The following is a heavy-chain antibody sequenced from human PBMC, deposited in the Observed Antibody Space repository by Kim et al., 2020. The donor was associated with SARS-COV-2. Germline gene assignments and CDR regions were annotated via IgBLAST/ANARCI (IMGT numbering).Heavy chain of an antibody. CDR3: AKGEVVTAIHFAEYFQH. V-gene: IGHV3-30*18. D-gene: IGHD2-21*02. Sequence: GGSLRLSCAASGFTFSSYGMHWVRQAPGKGLEWVAVISYDGSNKYYADSVKGRFTISRDNSKNTLYLQMNSLRAEDTAVYYCAKGEVVTAIHFAEYFQHWGQGTLVTVSS. CDR2: ISYDGSNK. CDR1: GFTFSSYG. J-gene: IGHJ1*01.